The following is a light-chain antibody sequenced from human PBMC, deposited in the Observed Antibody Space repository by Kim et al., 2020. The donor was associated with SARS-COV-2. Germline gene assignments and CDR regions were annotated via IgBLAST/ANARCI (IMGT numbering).Light chain of an antibody. V-gene: IGKV1-8*01. CDR3: QQYYSSPLT. Sequence: ASTGDRVTINCRASQGISSYLAWYQQKPGKAPKLLIYAASTLQSGVPSRFSGSGSGTDFTLTISCLQSEDFATYYCQQYYSSPLTFGGGTKVDIK. J-gene: IGKJ4*01. CDR1: QGISSY. CDR2: AAS.